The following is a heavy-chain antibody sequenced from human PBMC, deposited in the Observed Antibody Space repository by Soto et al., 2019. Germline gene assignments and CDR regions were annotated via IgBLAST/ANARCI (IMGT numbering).Heavy chain of an antibody. CDR2: IYYSGST. Sequence: ASETLSLTCTVSGGSISSGDYFWTWIRQPPGKGLEWIGYIYYSGSTYYNPSLKSRVSISVDTSRNQFSLKLFSVTAADTALYFCAREDGSFGSGGFWYWGQGSLVTVSS. V-gene: IGHV4-30-4*01. CDR1: GGSISSGDYF. D-gene: IGHD3-10*01. J-gene: IGHJ4*02. CDR3: AREDGSFGSGGFWY.